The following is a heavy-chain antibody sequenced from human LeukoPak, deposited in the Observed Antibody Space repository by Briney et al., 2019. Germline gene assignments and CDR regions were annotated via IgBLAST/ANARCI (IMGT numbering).Heavy chain of an antibody. CDR1: GYSISSGYY. J-gene: IGHJ4*02. Sequence: KPSETLSLTCAVSGYSISSGYYWGWIRQPPGKGLEWIGSIYHSGSTYYNPSLKSRVTISVDTSKNQFSLKLSSETAADTAVYYCARLTMYSSSWYFDYWGQETLVTVSS. V-gene: IGHV4-38-2*01. CDR2: IYHSGST. CDR3: ARLTMYSSSWYFDY. D-gene: IGHD6-13*01.